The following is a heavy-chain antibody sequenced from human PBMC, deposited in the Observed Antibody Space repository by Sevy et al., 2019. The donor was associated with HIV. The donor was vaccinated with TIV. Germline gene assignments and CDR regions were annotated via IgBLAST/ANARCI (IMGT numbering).Heavy chain of an antibody. D-gene: IGHD6-19*01. J-gene: IGHJ3*02. Sequence: ASVKVSCKASGYTFTSYGISWVRQAPGQGLEWMGWISAYNGNTNYAQKLQGRVTMTTDTSTSTAYMELRSLRSDDTAVYYCARGSSGWTSHEAFDIWGQGTMVTVSS. CDR1: GYTFTSYG. CDR3: ARGSSGWTSHEAFDI. V-gene: IGHV1-18*01. CDR2: ISAYNGNT.